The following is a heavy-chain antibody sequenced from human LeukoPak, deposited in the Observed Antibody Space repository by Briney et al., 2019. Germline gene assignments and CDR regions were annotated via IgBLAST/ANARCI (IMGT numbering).Heavy chain of an antibody. D-gene: IGHD2-8*01. Sequence: GGSLRLSCAASGFTVSGNYMTWVRQAPGKGLEWVGRVKTKGDGGAADYAAPVKGRFTISRDDSTKTLYLQMNSLKTEDTAVYYCTTDRMIYATNWAVSWFDPWGQGTLVTVSS. CDR1: GFTVSGNY. V-gene: IGHV3-15*01. CDR2: VKTKGDGGAA. J-gene: IGHJ5*02. CDR3: TTDRMIYATNWAVSWFDP.